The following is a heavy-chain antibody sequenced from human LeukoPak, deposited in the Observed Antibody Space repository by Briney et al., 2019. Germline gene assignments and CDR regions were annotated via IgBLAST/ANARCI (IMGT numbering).Heavy chain of an antibody. Sequence: ASVKVPCKASGGTFSSYAISWVRQAPGQGLEWMGRIIPILGIANYAQKFQGRVTITAGKSTSTAYMELSSLRSEDTAVYYCARYSSSRGELYYYYGMDVWGQGTTVTVSS. CDR2: IIPILGIA. D-gene: IGHD6-13*01. CDR1: GGTFSSYA. V-gene: IGHV1-69*04. CDR3: ARYSSSRGELYYYYGMDV. J-gene: IGHJ6*02.